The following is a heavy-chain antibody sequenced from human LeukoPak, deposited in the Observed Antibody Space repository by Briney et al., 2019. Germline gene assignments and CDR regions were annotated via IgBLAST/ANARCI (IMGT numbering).Heavy chain of an antibody. Sequence: SETLSLTCTVSGASISSYYWSWIRQPPGKGLEWIGYIYYSSSTNYNPSLKSRVTISVDTSKNQFSLKLSSVTAADTAMYYCARGSGYLVYWGQGTLVTVSS. D-gene: IGHD3-22*01. CDR2: IYYSSST. CDR1: GASISSYY. J-gene: IGHJ4*02. V-gene: IGHV4-59*01. CDR3: ARGSGYLVY.